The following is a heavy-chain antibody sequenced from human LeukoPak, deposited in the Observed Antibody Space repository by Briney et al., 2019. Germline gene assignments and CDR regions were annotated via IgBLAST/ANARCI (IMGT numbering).Heavy chain of an antibody. J-gene: IGHJ5*02. D-gene: IGHD3-16*02. CDR2: ISAYNGNT. Sequence: GASVKVSCKASGYTFTSYGISWVRQAPGQGLEWMGWISAYNGNTNYAQKRQGRVTMTTDTSTSTAYMELRSLRSDDTAVYYCARDTRYDYVWGRYRGYNWFDPWGQGTLVTVSS. CDR1: GYTFTSYG. CDR3: ARDTRYDYVWGRYRGYNWFDP. V-gene: IGHV1-18*01.